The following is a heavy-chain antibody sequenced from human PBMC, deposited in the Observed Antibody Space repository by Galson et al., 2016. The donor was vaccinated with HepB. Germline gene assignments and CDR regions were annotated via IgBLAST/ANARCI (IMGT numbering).Heavy chain of an antibody. CDR2: ISYDGNND. J-gene: IGHJ4*02. Sequence: SLRLSCAASGFTFRIYAIHWVRQAPGKGLEWVALISYDGNNDSYADSVKGRFTIARDNSKNTLSPQMNSLKPEDTAVYYCARDIVGGFDYWGQGALVTVSS. V-gene: IGHV3-30*04. D-gene: IGHD1-26*01. CDR1: GFTFRIYA. CDR3: ARDIVGGFDY.